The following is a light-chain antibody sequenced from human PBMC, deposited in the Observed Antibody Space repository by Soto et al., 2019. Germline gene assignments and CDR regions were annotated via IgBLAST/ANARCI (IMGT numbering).Light chain of an antibody. CDR3: CSYAGSSPVI. Sequence: QSALTQPASVSGSPGQSITISCTGTSSDVGSYNLVSWYQQHPGKAPKLIIYEGTKRPSGVSNRFSGSKSGNTASLTISGLQAEDEADYYCCSYAGSSPVIFGGGTQLTVL. CDR1: SSDVGSYNL. V-gene: IGLV2-23*01. CDR2: EGT. J-gene: IGLJ2*01.